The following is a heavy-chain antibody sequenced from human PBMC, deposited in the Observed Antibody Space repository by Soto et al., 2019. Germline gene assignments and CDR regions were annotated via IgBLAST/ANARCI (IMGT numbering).Heavy chain of an antibody. CDR1: GASTGSGGYY. CDR2: TYYTGST. Sequence: QVQLQESGPGLVKTSQTLSLTCTVSGASTGSGGYYWSWIRQHPGKGLEWIGYTYYTGSTYYSPYLKSRASISVDTSKNEFSLKLDSVTAADTAVYYCARADYGDRGLAFDSWGQGTLVTVSS. V-gene: IGHV4-31*03. J-gene: IGHJ4*02. D-gene: IGHD4-17*01. CDR3: ARADYGDRGLAFDS.